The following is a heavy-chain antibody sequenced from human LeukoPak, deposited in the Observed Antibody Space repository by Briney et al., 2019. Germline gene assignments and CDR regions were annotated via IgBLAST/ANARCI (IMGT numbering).Heavy chain of an antibody. D-gene: IGHD3-22*01. CDR2: ISGSGGHT. CDR1: GFTFSRSA. Sequence: GGSLRLSCVGSGFTFSRSAMSWVRLAPGKGLEWVSGISGSGGHTYYTDSVKGRFTISRDNAKNTLYLQMNSLGAEDTAVYYCARTSYDTGGYFEDWGQGTLVTVSS. J-gene: IGHJ4*02. CDR3: ARTSYDTGGYFED. V-gene: IGHV3-23*01.